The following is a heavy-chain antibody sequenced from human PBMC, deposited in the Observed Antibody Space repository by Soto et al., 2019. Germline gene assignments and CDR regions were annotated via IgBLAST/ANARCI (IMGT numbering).Heavy chain of an antibody. CDR2: ISSSGSTI. J-gene: IGHJ4*02. D-gene: IGHD3-22*01. CDR3: ASGYYYDSSGYPPPFDY. V-gene: IGHV3-11*01. Sequence: GGSLRLSCAASGFTFSDYYMSWIRQAPGKGQERVSYISSSGSTIYYADSVKGRFTISRVNAKNSLYLQMNSLRAEDTAVYYCASGYYYDSSGYPPPFDYWGQGTLVTVSS. CDR1: GFTFSDYY.